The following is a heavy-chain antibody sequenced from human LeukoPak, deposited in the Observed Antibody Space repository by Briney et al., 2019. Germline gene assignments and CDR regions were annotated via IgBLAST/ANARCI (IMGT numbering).Heavy chain of an antibody. CDR1: GGSISSGGYS. CDR2: IYHRGST. J-gene: IGHJ3*02. CDR3: ARPRIGGGAFDI. V-gene: IGHV4-30-2*01. Sequence: SETLSLTCTVSGGSISSGGYSWSWIRQPPGKGLEWIGYIYHRGSTYYNPSLKSRVTISVDRSKNQFSLKLSSVTAADTAVYYCARPRIGGGAFDIWGQGTMVTVSS. D-gene: IGHD3-16*01.